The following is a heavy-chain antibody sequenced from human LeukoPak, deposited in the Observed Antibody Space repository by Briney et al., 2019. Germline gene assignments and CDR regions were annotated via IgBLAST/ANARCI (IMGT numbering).Heavy chain of an antibody. CDR3: ARGSAEPDMGGTHYYGSSGYYAVDY. CDR2: INHSGST. CDR1: GGSFSGCY. D-gene: IGHD3-22*01. V-gene: IGHV4-34*01. Sequence: SETLSLTCAVYGGSFSGCYWSWIRQPPGKGLEWIGEINHSGSTNYNPSLKSRVTISVDTSKNQFSLKLSSVTAADTAVYYCARGSAEPDMGGTHYYGSSGYYAVDYWGQGTLVTVSS. J-gene: IGHJ4*02.